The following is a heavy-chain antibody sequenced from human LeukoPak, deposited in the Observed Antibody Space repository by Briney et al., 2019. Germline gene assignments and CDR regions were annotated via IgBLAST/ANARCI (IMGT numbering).Heavy chain of an antibody. CDR1: GGSISSYY. J-gene: IGHJ4*02. CDR3: ARGNTYYDFWSGYQPFDY. CDR2: IYYSGST. V-gene: IGHV4-59*01. Sequence: PSETLSLTCTVSGGSISSYYWSWIRQPPGKGLEWVGYIYYSGSTNYNPSLKSRVTISVDTSKNQFSLKLSSVTAADTAVYYCARGNTYYDFWSGYQPFDYWGQGTLVTVSS. D-gene: IGHD3-3*01.